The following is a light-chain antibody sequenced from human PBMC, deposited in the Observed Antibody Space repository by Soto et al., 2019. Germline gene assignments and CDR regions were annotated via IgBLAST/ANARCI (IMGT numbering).Light chain of an antibody. CDR1: SSDVGGYNF. V-gene: IGLV2-23*01. J-gene: IGLJ1*01. CDR2: EGS. CDR3: CSYARPTFYA. Sequence: QSVLTQPASVSGSPGQSITISCTGTSSDVGGYNFVSWYQQHPGKAPKLMIYEGSERPSGVSNRFSGSKSGNTASLTISGLQAEDEADYYCCSYARPTFYAFATGTKLTVL.